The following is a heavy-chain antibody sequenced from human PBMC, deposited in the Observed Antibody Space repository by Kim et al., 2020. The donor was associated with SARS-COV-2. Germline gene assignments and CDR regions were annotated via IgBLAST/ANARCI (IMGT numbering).Heavy chain of an antibody. V-gene: IGHV1-69*13. Sequence: SVKVSCKASGGTFSTYIFTWVRQAPGQGLEWLGGITPLFGTANYAQKFQGRVTITADSSTNTAYMDLSSLRFDDTAVYYCARGLPQKHQLRFDYWGQGTLVTVSS. J-gene: IGHJ4*02. CDR1: GGTFSTYI. D-gene: IGHD2-2*01. CDR3: ARGLPQKHQLRFDY. CDR2: ITPLFGTA.